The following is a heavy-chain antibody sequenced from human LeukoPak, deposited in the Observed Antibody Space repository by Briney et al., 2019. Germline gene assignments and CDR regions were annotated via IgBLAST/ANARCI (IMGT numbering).Heavy chain of an antibody. J-gene: IGHJ4*02. V-gene: IGHV3-11*01. CDR2: ISSSGYTI. CDR3: ARDRGRLLVPAAFDY. Sequence: GGSLRLSCPASGLTFSDYYMTWIRQAPGKGLEWVSYISSSGYTIYYADSVKGRFTISRDNAKNPLYLQMNSLRDEDTAVYYCARDRGRLLVPAAFDYWGQGTLVTVSS. D-gene: IGHD2-2*01. CDR1: GLTFSDYY.